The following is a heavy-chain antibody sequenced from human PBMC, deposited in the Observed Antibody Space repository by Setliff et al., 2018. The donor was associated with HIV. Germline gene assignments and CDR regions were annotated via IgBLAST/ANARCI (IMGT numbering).Heavy chain of an antibody. V-gene: IGHV4-4*07. J-gene: IGHJ6*03. CDR1: GGSISSYY. CDR2: IYSSGST. D-gene: IGHD5-12*01. CDR3: ARVQARWLQFRYYFMDV. Sequence: SETLSLTCTVSGGSISSYYGSWIRQSAGKGLEWIGRIYSSGSTNYNPSLKSRVTMSVDTSKNQFSLRLSSVTAADTAVYYCARVQARWLQFRYYFMDVWGKGTTVTVSS.